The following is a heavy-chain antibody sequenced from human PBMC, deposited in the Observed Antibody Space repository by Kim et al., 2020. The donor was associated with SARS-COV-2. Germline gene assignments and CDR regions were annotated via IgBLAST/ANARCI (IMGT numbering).Heavy chain of an antibody. CDR1: GFTFTNYW. Sequence: GGSLRLSCTISGFTFTNYWMSWVRQAPGKGLEWVANIYKDGSEKNYVDSVRDRFTISRDNARNSVYLQMNSLRAEDTGLYYCARGGKFYSDTSGYPDDCCGQGILFTVSP. D-gene: IGHD3-22*01. J-gene: IGHJ4*02. CDR3: ARGGKFYSDTSGYPDDC. CDR2: IYKDGSEK. V-gene: IGHV3-7*01.